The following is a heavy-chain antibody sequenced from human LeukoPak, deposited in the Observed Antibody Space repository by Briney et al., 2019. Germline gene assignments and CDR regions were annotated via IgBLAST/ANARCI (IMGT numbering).Heavy chain of an antibody. CDR3: ARHGDGSYGDDY. J-gene: IGHJ4*02. CDR1: GYTFTSYW. D-gene: IGHD5-18*01. Sequence: GESLKISCKGSGYTFTSYWTAWVRQMPGKGLEWMGIIYPDDSDTRYSPSSQGQVTISADKSISTAYLQWSSLKASDTAIYYCARHGDGSYGDDYWGQGTLVTVSS. V-gene: IGHV5-51*01. CDR2: IYPDDSDT.